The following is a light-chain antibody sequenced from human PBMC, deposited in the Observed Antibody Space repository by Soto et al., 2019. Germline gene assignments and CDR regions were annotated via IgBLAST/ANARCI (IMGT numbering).Light chain of an antibody. J-gene: IGLJ1*01. CDR3: SSYTSSSTLYV. V-gene: IGLV2-14*01. Sequence: QSGLTQPACVSLSPGQSITMSCTGTSSDVGGYNYVSWYQQHPGKAPKLMIYEVSNRPSGVSNRFSGSKSGNTASLTISGLQAEDEADYYCSSYTSSSTLYVFGTGTKVTVL. CDR1: SSDVGGYNY. CDR2: EVS.